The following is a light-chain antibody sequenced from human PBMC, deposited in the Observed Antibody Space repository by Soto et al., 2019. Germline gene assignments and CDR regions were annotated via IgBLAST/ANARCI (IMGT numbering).Light chain of an antibody. V-gene: IGKV2-28*01. CDR2: LGS. J-gene: IGKJ5*01. Sequence: DIVMTQSPLSLPVTPGEPASISCRSSQSLLHSNGYTYLDWYLQKPGQSPQLLIYLGSNRASGVPDRFSGSGSGTDFTLKISRVEAEDVGVYYCLQDLQTPPISCGHGTRLEIK. CDR1: QSLLHSNGYTY. CDR3: LQDLQTPPIS.